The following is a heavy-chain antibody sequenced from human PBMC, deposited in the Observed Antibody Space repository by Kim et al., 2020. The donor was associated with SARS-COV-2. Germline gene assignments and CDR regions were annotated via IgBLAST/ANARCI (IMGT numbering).Heavy chain of an antibody. CDR2: IYWDDDK. CDR1: GFSLSTSGVG. V-gene: IGHV2-5*02. D-gene: IGHD6-13*01. J-gene: IGHJ4*02. Sequence: SGPTLVKPTQTLTLTCTFSGFSLSTSGVGVGWIRQPPGKALEWLALIYWDDDKRYSPSLKSRLTITKDTSKNQVVLTMTNMDPVETATYYCAHTPRGGRGSSWYPPFADWGQGTLVTVSS. CDR3: AHTPRGGRGSSWYPPFAD.